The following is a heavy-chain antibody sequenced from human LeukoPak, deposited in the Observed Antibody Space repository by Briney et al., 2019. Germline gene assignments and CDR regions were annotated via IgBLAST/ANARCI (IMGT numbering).Heavy chain of an antibody. J-gene: IGHJ6*02. CDR2: INSDGSST. Sequence: GGSLRLSCAASGLTFSSYWMHWVRHAPGKGLVWVSRINSDGSSTSYADSVKGRFTISRDNSKNTLYLQMNSLRAEDTAVYYCARPDSGSWYGDYYYGMDVWGQGTTVTVSS. CDR3: ARPDSGSWYGDYYYGMDV. V-gene: IGHV3-74*01. D-gene: IGHD6-13*01. CDR1: GLTFSSYW.